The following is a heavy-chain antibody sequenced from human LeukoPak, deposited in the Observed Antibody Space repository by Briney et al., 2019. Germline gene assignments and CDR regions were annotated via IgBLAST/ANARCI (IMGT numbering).Heavy chain of an antibody. V-gene: IGHV3-66*01. CDR2: IYSGGST. D-gene: IGHD6-6*01. Sequence: PGESLRLSCAASGFTVSSNYMSWVRQAPGKGLEWVSVIYSGGSTYYADSVKGRFTISRDNSKNTLYLQMNSLRAEDTAVYYCAREQLHYYYYGMDVWGQGTTVTVSS. J-gene: IGHJ6*02. CDR3: AREQLHYYYYGMDV. CDR1: GFTVSSNY.